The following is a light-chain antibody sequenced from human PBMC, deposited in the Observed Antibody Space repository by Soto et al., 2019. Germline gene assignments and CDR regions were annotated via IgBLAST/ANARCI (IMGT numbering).Light chain of an antibody. CDR1: QSVDIS. Sequence: IVVTQGPAIMSESPGERVSLSRRASQSVDISLAWYQQKPGQAPRLLIYGASTRATDMPGTFSGRGSGTEFTLTITSLRPEDFGVYYCQQYRSWPRTFGQGTKVDIK. J-gene: IGKJ1*01. V-gene: IGKV3-15*01. CDR3: QQYRSWPRT. CDR2: GAS.